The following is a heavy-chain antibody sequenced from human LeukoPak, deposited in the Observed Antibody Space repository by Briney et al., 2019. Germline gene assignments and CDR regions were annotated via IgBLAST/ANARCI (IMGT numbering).Heavy chain of an antibody. Sequence: GRSLRLSCAASGFTFQGSAMHWVRQVPGKGLEWVSSISWNSGKIDYADSVKGRFTVSRDNAENSLYLQMNSLRAEDTAVYYCARLTSGVTTFVYWGQGTLVTVSS. CDR1: GFTFQGSA. CDR3: ARLTSGVTTFVY. J-gene: IGHJ4*02. CDR2: ISWNSGKI. V-gene: IGHV3-9*01. D-gene: IGHD1-1*01.